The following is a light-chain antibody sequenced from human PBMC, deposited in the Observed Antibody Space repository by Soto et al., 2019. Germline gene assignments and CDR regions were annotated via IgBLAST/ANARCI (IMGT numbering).Light chain of an antibody. J-gene: IGLJ3*02. V-gene: IGLV2-11*01. CDR1: SGDVGRYTY. Sequence: QSALTQPRSVSGSPGQSVAISCTGTSGDVGRYTYVSWYQQLPDRAPKLMIYAVNKRPSGVPDRFSGSKSGNTASLTVSGLQTEDEATYYCSSFTGTHRWVFGGGTKLTVL. CDR2: AVN. CDR3: SSFTGTHRWV.